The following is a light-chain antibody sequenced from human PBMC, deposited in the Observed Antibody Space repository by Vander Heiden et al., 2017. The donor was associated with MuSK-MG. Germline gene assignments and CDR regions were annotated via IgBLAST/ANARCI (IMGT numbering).Light chain of an antibody. V-gene: IGKV1-5*03. CDR1: QSISSW. J-gene: IGKJ4*01. CDR3: QQYNSYL. Sequence: DIQLSQSPSTLSASVGDRVTITCRASQSISSWLAWYQQKPGKAPKLLIYKASSLESGVQSRFSGSGSGTEFTLTISSLRPDDFATYYCQQYNSYLFGGGTKVEIK. CDR2: KAS.